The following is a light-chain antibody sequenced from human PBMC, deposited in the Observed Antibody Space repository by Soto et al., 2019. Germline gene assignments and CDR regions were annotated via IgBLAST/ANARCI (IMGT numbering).Light chain of an antibody. J-gene: IGKJ2*01. CDR2: GAS. CDR1: QSVTNNY. V-gene: IGKV3-20*01. CDR3: QRYGDSPPYT. Sequence: EIVLTQSPGTLSLSPGERVTLSCRASQSVTNNYLAWYQQKPGQAPRLLMYGASTRLTGIPDRFSGSGSETDFTLTISRLEPEDFGVYYCQRYGDSPPYTFGQGTKLEIK.